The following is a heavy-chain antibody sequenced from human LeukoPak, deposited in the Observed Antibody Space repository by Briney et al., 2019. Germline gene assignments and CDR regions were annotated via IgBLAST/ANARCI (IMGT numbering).Heavy chain of an antibody. V-gene: IGHV4-30-4*01. CDR2: MYYSGST. J-gene: IGHJ5*02. Sequence: PSETLSLSCTVSGGSISSGDYYWSWIRQPPGKGLEWIAYMYYSGSTYYNPSLKSRVTMSADTSKNQLSLKLSSVTAADTAVYYCARPYYYDSRIDPWGQGILVTVSS. CDR1: GGSISSGDYY. CDR3: ARPYYYDSRIDP. D-gene: IGHD3-22*01.